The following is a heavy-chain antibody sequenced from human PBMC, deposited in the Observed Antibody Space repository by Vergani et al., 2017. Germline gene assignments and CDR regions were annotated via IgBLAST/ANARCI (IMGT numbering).Heavy chain of an antibody. D-gene: IGHD1-1*01. CDR1: GGPISSGGYY. V-gene: IGHV4-31*03. Sequence: QVQLQESGPGLVKPSQTLSLTCTVSGGPISSGGYYWSWIRQHPGKGLEWIGYIYYSGSTYYNPSLKSRVTISVDTSKNQFSLKLSSVTAADTAVYYCARDRGDWNGRRGAFDIWGQGTMVTVSS. CDR2: IYYSGST. J-gene: IGHJ3*02. CDR3: ARDRGDWNGRRGAFDI.